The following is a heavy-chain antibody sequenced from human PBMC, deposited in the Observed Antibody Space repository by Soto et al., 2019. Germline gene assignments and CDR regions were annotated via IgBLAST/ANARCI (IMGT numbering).Heavy chain of an antibody. CDR1: GGTFSSYA. V-gene: IGHV1-69*12. Sequence: QVQLVQSGAEVKKPGSSVKVSCKASGGTFSSYAISWVRQAPGQGLEWMGGIIPIFGTASYAQKFQGRVTLPADEYTRTAYRSLSSLRSEDTAVYYCARRHTVVTPGSLFDYWGQGTLVTVSS. CDR2: IIPIFGTA. CDR3: ARRHTVVTPGSLFDY. D-gene: IGHD2-15*01. J-gene: IGHJ4*02.